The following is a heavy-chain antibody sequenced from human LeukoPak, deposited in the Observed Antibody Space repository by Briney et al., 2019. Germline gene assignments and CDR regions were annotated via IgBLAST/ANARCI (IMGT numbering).Heavy chain of an antibody. CDR2: IRKATEGGAT. V-gene: IGHV3-15*05. CDR3: VRDGGLHTNFDY. D-gene: IGHD5-24*01. Sequence: GGSLRLSCAASGFTFSNVWMGWFRQAPGKGLEWVGRIRKATEGGATDYAALVQGRFTISRDNANNFLYLQMNSLRGEDTAVYYCVRDGGLHTNFDYWGQGTLVTVSS. J-gene: IGHJ4*02. CDR1: GFTFSNVW.